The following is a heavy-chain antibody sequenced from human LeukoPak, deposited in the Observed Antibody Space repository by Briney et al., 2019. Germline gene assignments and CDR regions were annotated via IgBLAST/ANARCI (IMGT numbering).Heavy chain of an antibody. D-gene: IGHD4-17*01. Sequence: GGSLRLSCTASGFTFSSYVMSWVRQAPGKGLEWVSAISGTGRTTYYTDSVKGRFTISRDNSKSTIYLQMNSLRAEDTAVYYCAKDLTTVTPRNGMDVWGQGTTVTVSS. CDR1: GFTFSSYV. CDR3: AKDLTTVTPRNGMDV. CDR2: ISGTGRTT. V-gene: IGHV3-23*01. J-gene: IGHJ6*02.